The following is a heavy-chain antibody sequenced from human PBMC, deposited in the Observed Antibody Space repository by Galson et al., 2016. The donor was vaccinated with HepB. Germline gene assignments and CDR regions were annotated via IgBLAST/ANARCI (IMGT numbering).Heavy chain of an antibody. D-gene: IGHD1-26*01. CDR2: IKQDGSEK. V-gene: IGHV3-7*01. J-gene: IGHJ4*02. CDR3: ARGSDLGSF. Sequence: GLEWVANIKQDGSEKYYVDSVKGRFTVSRDNAKNSLYLQMNSLRVEDTAVYYCARGSDLGSFWGQGTLVTVSS.